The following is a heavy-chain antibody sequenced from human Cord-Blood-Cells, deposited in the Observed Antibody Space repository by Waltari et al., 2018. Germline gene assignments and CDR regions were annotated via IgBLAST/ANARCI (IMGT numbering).Heavy chain of an antibody. D-gene: IGHD1-1*01. J-gene: IGHJ4*02. CDR1: GFTVSSNY. V-gene: IGHV3-53*01. Sequence: EVQLVESGGGLIQPGGSLRLSCAASGFTVSSNYMSWVRQAPGKGVEWVSSIYSSGSTYYANTVKGRFTISRANSKNTLYLQMNSLRAEDTAVYYCARGEYNWNDGGVYWGQGTLVTVSS. CDR2: IYSSGST. CDR3: ARGEYNWNDGGVY.